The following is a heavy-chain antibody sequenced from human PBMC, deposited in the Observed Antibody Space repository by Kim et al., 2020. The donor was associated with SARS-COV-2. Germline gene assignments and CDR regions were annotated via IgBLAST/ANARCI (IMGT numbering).Heavy chain of an antibody. V-gene: IGHV1-46*01. D-gene: IGHD3-22*01. J-gene: IGHJ6*02. Sequence: ASVKVSCKASGYTFTSYYMHWVRQAPGQGLEWMGIINPSGGSTSYAQKFQGRVTMTRDTSTSTVYMELSSLRSEDTAVDYCARAGKYYYDSSGYSPSPYGMDVWGQGTTVTVSS. CDR2: INPSGGST. CDR3: ARAGKYYYDSSGYSPSPYGMDV. CDR1: GYTFTSYY.